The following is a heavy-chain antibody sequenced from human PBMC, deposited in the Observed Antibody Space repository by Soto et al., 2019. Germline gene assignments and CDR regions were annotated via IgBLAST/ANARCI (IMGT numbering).Heavy chain of an antibody. V-gene: IGHV4-34*01. D-gene: IGHD5-12*01. CDR1: GGSFSGYY. J-gene: IGHJ6*03. Sequence: PSETLSLTCAVYGGSFSGYYWSWIRQPPGKGLEWIGEINHSGSTNYNPSLKSRVTISVDTSKNQFSLKLSSVTAADTAVYYCARGGYSGYPVYYYYMDVWGKGTTVTVSS. CDR2: INHSGST. CDR3: ARGGYSGYPVYYYYMDV.